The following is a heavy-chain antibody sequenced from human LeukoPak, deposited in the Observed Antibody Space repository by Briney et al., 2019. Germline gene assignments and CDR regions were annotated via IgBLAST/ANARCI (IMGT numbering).Heavy chain of an antibody. CDR3: ATASGSYYRPFDY. CDR1: GYTLTELS. D-gene: IGHD1-26*01. V-gene: IGHV1-24*01. CDR2: FDPEDGET. J-gene: IGHJ4*02. Sequence: ASVKVSCKVSGYTLTELSMHWVRQAPGKGLEWMGGFDPEDGETIYAQKFQGRVTMTEDTSTDTAYMELSSLRSEDPAVYYCATASGSYYRPFDYWGQGPLVTVSS.